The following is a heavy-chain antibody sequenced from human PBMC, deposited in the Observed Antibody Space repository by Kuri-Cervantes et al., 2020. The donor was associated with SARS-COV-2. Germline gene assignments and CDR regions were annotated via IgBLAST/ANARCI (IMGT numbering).Heavy chain of an antibody. CDR2: INHSGST. V-gene: IGHV4-34*01. D-gene: IGHD3-3*01. CDR1: GGPFSGYY. J-gene: IGHJ6*03. CDR3: ARYGVYYYYYYMDV. Sequence: SETLSLTCAVYGGPFSGYYWSWIRQPPGKGLEWIEEINHSGSTNYNPSLKSRVTISVDTSKNQFSLKLSSVTAADTAVYYCARYGVYYYYYYMDVWGKGTTVTVSS.